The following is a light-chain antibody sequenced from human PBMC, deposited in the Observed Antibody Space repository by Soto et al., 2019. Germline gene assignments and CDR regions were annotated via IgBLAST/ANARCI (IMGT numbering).Light chain of an antibody. Sequence: QSVLTQPPSVSGAPGQRVTMSCTGSSSNIGAGYDVPWFQQLPGTAPKLLIYGNINRLSGVPDRFSGSKSGTAASLAITGLQAEDEADYYCQSYDSSPSAWVFGGGTKLTVL. V-gene: IGLV1-40*01. CDR3: QSYDSSPSAWV. CDR1: SSNIGAGYD. CDR2: GNI. J-gene: IGLJ3*02.